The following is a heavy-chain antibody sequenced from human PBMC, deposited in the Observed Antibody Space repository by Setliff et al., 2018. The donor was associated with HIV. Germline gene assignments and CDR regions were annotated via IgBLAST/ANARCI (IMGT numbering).Heavy chain of an antibody. Sequence: SETLSLTCSVAGDSLSSGTYYWGWIRQPPGKGLEWIGSVSYSGSTLYNPSLKSRLTISVDTSKNQVSLRLSSVTAADTGVYYCARHRDPPGSSWIYYYYYMDLWGEGTTVTVSS. CDR1: GDSLSSGTYY. CDR3: ARHRDPPGSSWIYYYYYMDL. CDR2: VSYSGST. J-gene: IGHJ6*03. V-gene: IGHV4-39*01. D-gene: IGHD6-13*01.